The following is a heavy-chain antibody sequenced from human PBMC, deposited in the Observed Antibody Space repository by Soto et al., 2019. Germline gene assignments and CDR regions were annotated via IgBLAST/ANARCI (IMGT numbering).Heavy chain of an antibody. Sequence: EVKLLESGGGLVQAGGSLRLSCAASGFTFCTYAMNWVRQAPGKGLEWLSAIDGGADNTDYADSVKGRFTISRDNSKNTLYLQMNSLRAEDTAVYYCAKDACRMTFRCGPPWAQATLVTVSS. CDR3: AKDACRMTFRCGPP. CDR1: GFTFCTYA. J-gene: IGHJ1*01. CDR2: IDGGADNT. V-gene: IGHV3-23*01. D-gene: IGHD2-21*01.